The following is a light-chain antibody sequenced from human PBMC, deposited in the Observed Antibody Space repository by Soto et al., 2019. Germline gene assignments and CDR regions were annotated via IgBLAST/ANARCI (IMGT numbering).Light chain of an antibody. Sequence: QSALTQPASVSGSPGQSITISCTGTSSDVGGYNYVSWYQQHPGKAPKLTIYEVSNRPSGVSNRFSGSKSGNTASLTISGLQAEDEADYYCTSKTSSTYVVFGGGTKLTVL. CDR1: SSDVGGYNY. J-gene: IGLJ2*01. V-gene: IGLV2-14*01. CDR3: TSKTSSTYVV. CDR2: EVS.